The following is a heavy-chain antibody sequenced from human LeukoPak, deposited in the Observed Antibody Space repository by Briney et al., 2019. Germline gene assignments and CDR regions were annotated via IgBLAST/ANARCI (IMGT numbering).Heavy chain of an antibody. D-gene: IGHD6-19*01. J-gene: IGHJ4*02. V-gene: IGHV4-39*02. CDR3: ARETGSSGWSDY. Sequence: TSETLSLTCTVSGGSISSSSYYWGWIRQPPGKGLEWIGGIYYSGSTYYNPSLKSRVTISVDTSKNQFSLKLSSVTAADTAVYYCARETGSSGWSDYWGQGTLVTVSS. CDR1: GGSISSSSYY. CDR2: IYYSGST.